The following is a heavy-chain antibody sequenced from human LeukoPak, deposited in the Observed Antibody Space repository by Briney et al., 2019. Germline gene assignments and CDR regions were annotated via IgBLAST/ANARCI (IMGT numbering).Heavy chain of an antibody. D-gene: IGHD1-14*01. CDR1: GGSISSGSYC. V-gene: IGHV4-39*07. J-gene: IGHJ4*02. CDR3: ARGLEPPYHHFDY. Sequence: SETLSLTYTVSGGSISSGSYCWSWIRQPPGKGLEWIGSIYHSGSTYYNPSLKSRVTISVDTSKNQFSLKLSSVTAADTAVYYCARGLEPPYHHFDYWGQGTLVTVSS. CDR2: IYHSGST.